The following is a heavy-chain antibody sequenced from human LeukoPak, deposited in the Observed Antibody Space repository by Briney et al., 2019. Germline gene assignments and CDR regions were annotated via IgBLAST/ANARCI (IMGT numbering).Heavy chain of an antibody. CDR2: IRYNGNNQ. D-gene: IGHD3-22*01. V-gene: IGHV3-30*02. CDR1: GFTFNNYG. Sequence: GGSLRLSCAASGFTFNNYGMHWVRQAPGKGLEWVAFIRYNGNNQYYADSVKGRFTISRDNSKNTLYLQMNSLRAEDTAVYYCAKDYYYDSSGYLYYFDYWGQGTLVTVSS. J-gene: IGHJ4*02. CDR3: AKDYYYDSSGYLYYFDY.